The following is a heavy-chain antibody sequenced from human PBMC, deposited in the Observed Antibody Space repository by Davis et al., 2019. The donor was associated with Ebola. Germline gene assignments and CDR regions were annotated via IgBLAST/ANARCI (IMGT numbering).Heavy chain of an antibody. Sequence: GESLKISCKGSGYSFSNYWIGWVRQMPGKGLEWMGIFYPGDSDSRYSPSFQGRVTFSGDKSISTAYLQWNSLKASDTAMYYCASTGLGVSTGGVYWGQGTLVTVSS. J-gene: IGHJ4*02. CDR2: FYPGDSDS. V-gene: IGHV5-51*01. D-gene: IGHD2-8*02. CDR1: GYSFSNYW. CDR3: ASTGLGVSTGGVY.